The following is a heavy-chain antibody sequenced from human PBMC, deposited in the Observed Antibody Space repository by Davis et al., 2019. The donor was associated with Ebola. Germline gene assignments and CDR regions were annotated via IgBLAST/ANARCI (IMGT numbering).Heavy chain of an antibody. V-gene: IGHV3-43*02. J-gene: IGHJ4*02. CDR2: ISDDGAST. Sequence: GGSLRLSCAASGFMFDDYAMHWVRHVPGKGLEWVSLISDDGASTYYADSVKGRFVVSRDNNKNSLHLQMNTLTTEDSGLYFCTKDQGRNLYLFDSWGLGTLVTVSS. D-gene: IGHD3-16*01. CDR3: TKDQGRNLYLFDS. CDR1: GFMFDDYA.